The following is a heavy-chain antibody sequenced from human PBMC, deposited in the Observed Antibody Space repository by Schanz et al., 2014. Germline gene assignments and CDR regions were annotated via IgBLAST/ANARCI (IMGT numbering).Heavy chain of an antibody. D-gene: IGHD1-20*01. CDR3: ARRITGTHHNPYYHGMDV. CDR2: ISGSGETT. J-gene: IGHJ6*02. V-gene: IGHV3-23*04. CDR1: GFPFSTYS. Sequence: EEQLVESGGGLVQPGRSLRLSCVASGFPFSTYSIHWVRQAPGKGLEWVSAISGSGETTYYADSVKGRFTISRDNSKNALYLQMNSLRAEDTAVYYCARRITGTHHNPYYHGMDVWGQGTTVTVSS.